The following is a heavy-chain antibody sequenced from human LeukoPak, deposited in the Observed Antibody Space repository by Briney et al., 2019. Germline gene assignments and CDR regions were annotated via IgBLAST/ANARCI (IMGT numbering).Heavy chain of an antibody. V-gene: IGHV4-31*03. CDR3: AREGGGTTRYYFDY. CDR1: GGSISSGGYY. D-gene: IGHD4-11*01. CDR2: IYYSGST. Sequence: SQTLSLTCTVSGGSISSGGYYWSWIRQPPGKGLEWIGYIYYSGSTYYNPSLKSRVTISVDTSKNQFSLKLSSVTAADTAVYYCAREGGGTTRYYFDYWGQGTLVTVSS. J-gene: IGHJ4*02.